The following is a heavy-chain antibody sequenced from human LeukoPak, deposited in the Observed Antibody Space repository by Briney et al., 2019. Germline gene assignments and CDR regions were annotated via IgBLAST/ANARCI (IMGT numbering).Heavy chain of an antibody. J-gene: IGHJ4*02. CDR3: ASQYSSGWYPFDY. CDR1: GGSISSYY. CDR2: IYYSGST. V-gene: IGHV4-59*01. Sequence: SETLSLTCTVSGGSISSYYWSWIRQPPGKGLEWIGYIYYSGSTNYNPSLKSRVTISVDTSKNQFSLRLSSVTAADTAVYYCASQYSSGWYPFDYWGQGTLVTVSS. D-gene: IGHD6-19*01.